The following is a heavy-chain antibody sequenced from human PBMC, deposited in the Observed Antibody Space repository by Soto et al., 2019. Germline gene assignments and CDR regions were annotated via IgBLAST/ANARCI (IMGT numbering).Heavy chain of an antibody. Sequence: LRLSCAASGFTFSSYWMSWVRQAPGKGLEWVANIKQDGSEKYYVDSVKGRFTISRDNAKNSLYLQMNSLRAEDTAVYYCARGPTAKYYYYYYLDVWGKGTTVTVSS. D-gene: IGHD1-1*01. V-gene: IGHV3-7*01. CDR1: GFTFSSYW. J-gene: IGHJ6*03. CDR2: IKQDGSEK. CDR3: ARGPTAKYYYYYYLDV.